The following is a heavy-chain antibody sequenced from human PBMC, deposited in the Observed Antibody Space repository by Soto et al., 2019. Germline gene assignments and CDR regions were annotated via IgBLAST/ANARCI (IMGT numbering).Heavy chain of an antibody. V-gene: IGHV3-30*18. D-gene: IGHD2-21*01. Sequence: QVQLVESGGGVVQPGTSLRLSCAASGFIFSDYDMYWVRQAPGRGLEWVAIITYDRNRKYYGDSVTGRFTISRDSSTNRVYLQMNSLRAEDTAVYYCAKDKAKMATVNWGGDYWGQGTLVTVSS. CDR3: AKDKAKMATVNWGGDY. CDR1: GFIFSDYD. J-gene: IGHJ4*02. CDR2: ITYDRNRK.